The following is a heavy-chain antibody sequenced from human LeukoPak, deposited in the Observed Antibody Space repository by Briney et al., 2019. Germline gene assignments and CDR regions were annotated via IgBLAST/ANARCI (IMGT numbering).Heavy chain of an antibody. D-gene: IGHD5-12*01. J-gene: IGHJ6*02. CDR1: GFTFSDYY. CDR3: ARGKASGMDV. V-gene: IGHV4-38-2*01. CDR2: IYYSGST. Sequence: GSLRLSCAASGFTFSDYYMSWIRQAPGKGLEWIGSIYYSGSTYYNPSLKSRVTISVDTSKNQFSLKLSSVTAADTAVYYCARGKASGMDVWGQGTTVTVSS.